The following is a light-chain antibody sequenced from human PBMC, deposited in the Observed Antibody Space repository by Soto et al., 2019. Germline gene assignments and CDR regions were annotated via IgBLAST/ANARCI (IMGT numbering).Light chain of an antibody. CDR2: LNSDDSH. CDR1: SGHSSYA. CDR3: QTWGTGMV. J-gene: IGLJ2*01. V-gene: IGLV4-69*01. Sequence: QLVLTQSPSASASLGASVKLTCTLSSGHSSYAIAWHQQQPEKGPRYLMKLNSDDSHSKGDGIPDRFSGSSSGAERYLTISSLQSEDEADYYCQTWGTGMVFGGGTKLTVL.